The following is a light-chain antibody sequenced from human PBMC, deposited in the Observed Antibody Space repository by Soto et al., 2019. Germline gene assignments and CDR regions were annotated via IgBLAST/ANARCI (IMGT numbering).Light chain of an antibody. V-gene: IGKV1-39*01. CDR3: QQSYNIPFT. CDR1: QTIGNY. Sequence: DIQMTQSPASLAASLGDRITISCRASQTIGNYLNWYHQKPGKAPRLLIYGSSTLQSGVPSTFSGSGSGTEFTLSISSLQPEDFGTYYCQQSYNIPFTFGPGTNVDVK. CDR2: GSS. J-gene: IGKJ3*01.